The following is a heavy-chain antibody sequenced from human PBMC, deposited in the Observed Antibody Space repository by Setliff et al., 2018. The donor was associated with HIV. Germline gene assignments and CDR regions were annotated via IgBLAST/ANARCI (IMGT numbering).Heavy chain of an antibody. Sequence: PSETLSLTCTVSGGSISDSYFYWSWIRQHPGKALGWIGYIHHSGSTFYNPSLKSRLIMSVDTSKSQFSLRLSSVTAADTAVYYCASGRVRQSRKFGGVIVLPPFDYWGQGTLVTVSS. J-gene: IGHJ4*02. CDR1: GGSISDSYFY. CDR3: ASGRVRQSRKFGGVIVLPPFDY. V-gene: IGHV4-31*03. D-gene: IGHD3-16*02. CDR2: IHHSGST.